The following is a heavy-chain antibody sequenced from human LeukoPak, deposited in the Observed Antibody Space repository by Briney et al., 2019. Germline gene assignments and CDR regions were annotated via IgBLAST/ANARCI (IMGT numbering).Heavy chain of an antibody. J-gene: IGHJ6*02. CDR3: ARGRAYCSGGSCYFYYYYGMDV. V-gene: IGHV3-64*01. CDR2: ISSNGGST. Sequence: GGSLRLSCAASGFTFSSYAMHWVRQAPGKGLEYVSAISSNGGSTYYANSVKGRFTISRDNSKNTLYLQMGSLRAEDMAVYYCARGRAYCSGGSCYFYYYYGMDVWGQGTTVTVSS. CDR1: GFTFSSYA. D-gene: IGHD2-15*01.